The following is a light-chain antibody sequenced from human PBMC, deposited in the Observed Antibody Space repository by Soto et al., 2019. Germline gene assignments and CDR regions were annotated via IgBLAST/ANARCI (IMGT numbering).Light chain of an antibody. CDR3: LHYGYSQWR. CDR2: SVS. Sequence: DNVEMQTSGTLRLATGDRSPLSPRASQSVRSSHLAWYQQKPGQAPRLLIYSVSTRATGIPDRFRGSGSGPDFTHTCRRLEPNDSAVYFCLHYGYSQWRFGQGTKVDI. J-gene: IGKJ1*01. V-gene: IGKV3-20*01. CDR1: QSVRSSH.